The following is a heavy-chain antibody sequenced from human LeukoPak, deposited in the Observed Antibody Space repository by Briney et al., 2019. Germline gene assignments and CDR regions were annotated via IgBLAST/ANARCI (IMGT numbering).Heavy chain of an antibody. V-gene: IGHV4-4*07. CDR2: IYTSGST. Sequence: PSETLSLTCTVSGGSISSYYWSWIRQPAGKGLEWIGRIYTSGSTNYNPSLKSRVTMSVDTSKNQFSLKLSSVTAADTAVYYCARDSQWELLGNDAFDIWGHGTMFTVSS. CDR3: ARDSQWELLGNDAFDI. D-gene: IGHD1-26*01. CDR1: GGSISSYY. J-gene: IGHJ3*02.